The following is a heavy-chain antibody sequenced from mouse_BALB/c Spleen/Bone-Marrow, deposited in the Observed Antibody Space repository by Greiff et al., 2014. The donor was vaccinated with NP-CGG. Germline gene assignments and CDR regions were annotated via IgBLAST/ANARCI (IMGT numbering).Heavy chain of an antibody. D-gene: IGHD2-3*01. V-gene: IGHV1-69*02. CDR2: LDPYASET. Sequence: VKLSCKASVYTFTSYLLNWVKQRPEQGLAWIGGLDPYASETHYNPKVKDKAILTVDKSSSAAYMQLGSLTSEDSAVYYCARCTNYDGYYVPYAMDYGGQGTSVPVSS. CDR3: ARCTNYDGYYVPYAMDY. CDR1: VYTFTSYL. J-gene: IGHJ4*01.